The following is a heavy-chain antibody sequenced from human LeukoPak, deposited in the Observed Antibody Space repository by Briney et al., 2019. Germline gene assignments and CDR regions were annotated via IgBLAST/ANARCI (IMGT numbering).Heavy chain of an antibody. Sequence: GGSLRLSCAASGFTFSSYGMHWVRQAPGKGLEWVAFIRYDGSNKYYADSVKGRFTISRDNSKNTLYLQMNSLRAEDTAVYYCAKDTLLYYYGSGCYVDYWGQGTLVTVSS. V-gene: IGHV3-30*02. CDR1: GFTFSSYG. CDR2: IRYDGSNK. CDR3: AKDTLLYYYGSGCYVDY. D-gene: IGHD3-10*01. J-gene: IGHJ4*02.